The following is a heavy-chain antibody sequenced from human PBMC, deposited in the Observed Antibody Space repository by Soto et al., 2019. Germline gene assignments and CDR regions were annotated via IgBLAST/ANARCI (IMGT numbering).Heavy chain of an antibody. Sequence: PGGSLRLSCAASGFTFSGYGMHWVRQAPGKGLEWVAVISYDGNNEYYADSVKGRFTISRDNSKNTLYLQMNSLRAEDRAVYYCAKDRSGWFGAFDIWGQGTVVTVSS. CDR3: AKDRSGWFGAFDI. J-gene: IGHJ3*02. V-gene: IGHV3-30*18. D-gene: IGHD6-19*01. CDR2: ISYDGNNE. CDR1: GFTFSGYG.